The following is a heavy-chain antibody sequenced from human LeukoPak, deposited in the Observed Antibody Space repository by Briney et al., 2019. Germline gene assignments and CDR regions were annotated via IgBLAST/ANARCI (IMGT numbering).Heavy chain of an antibody. CDR3: ARGYSRAAFDI. CDR1: GFTFRNYL. CDR2: ISSTGGTI. J-gene: IGHJ3*02. Sequence: GGSLRLSCAASGFTFRNYLMNWVRQAPGKRLEWVSFISSTGGTIYYADSVKGRFTVSRDNGENSLFLQMNSLRVEDTALYYCARGYSRAAFDIWGQGTVVAVSS. V-gene: IGHV3-48*01. D-gene: IGHD2-15*01.